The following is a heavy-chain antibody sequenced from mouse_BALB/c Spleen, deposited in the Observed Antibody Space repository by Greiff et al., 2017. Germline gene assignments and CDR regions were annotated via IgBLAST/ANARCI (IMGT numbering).Heavy chain of an antibody. Sequence: VMLVESGPGLVAPSQSLSITCTVSGFSLTSYGVHWVRQPPGKGLEWLGVIWAGGSTNYNSALMSRLSISKDNSKSQVFLKMNSLQTDDTAMYYCARGIYYDYDKFAYWGQGTLVTVSA. CDR2: IWAGGST. CDR1: GFSLTSYG. CDR3: ARGIYYDYDKFAY. V-gene: IGHV2-9*02. D-gene: IGHD2-4*01. J-gene: IGHJ3*01.